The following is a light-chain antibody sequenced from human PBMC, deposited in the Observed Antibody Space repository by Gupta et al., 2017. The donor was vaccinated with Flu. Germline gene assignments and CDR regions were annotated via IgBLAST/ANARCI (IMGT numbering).Light chain of an antibody. CDR3: QQSDSKPLFT. Sequence: SSLSASVGDRVTLTCRASQNINKYLNWYQQKPGKAPKVLIYTASNWQSGVPSRFSGSGSGTDFTLTITSRQPEDVATYYCQQSDSKPLFTFGHGTKVDIK. CDR2: TAS. CDR1: QNINKY. J-gene: IGKJ3*01. V-gene: IGKV1-39*01.